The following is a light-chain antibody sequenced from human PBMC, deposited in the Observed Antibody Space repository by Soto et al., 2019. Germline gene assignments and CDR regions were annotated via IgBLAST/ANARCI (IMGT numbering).Light chain of an antibody. Sequence: DIQMTQSPSSLSASVGDRVTITCRANQTISNYLNWYQQKPGKAPKLLVYTVSNLHSGVPSRFSGGASGTDFTLTISSLQPEDCATYYCQQSYTTSWTFCQGTKVAI. V-gene: IGKV1-39*01. CDR1: QTISNY. CDR2: TVS. CDR3: QQSYTTSWT. J-gene: IGKJ1*01.